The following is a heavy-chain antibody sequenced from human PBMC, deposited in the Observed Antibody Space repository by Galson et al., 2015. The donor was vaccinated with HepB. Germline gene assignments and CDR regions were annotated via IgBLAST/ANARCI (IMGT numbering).Heavy chain of an antibody. Sequence: SLRLSCAASGFTFSSYGMHWVRQAPGKGLEWVAVISYDGSNKYYADSVKGRFTISRDNSKNTLYLQMNSLRAEDTAVYYCAKDIGWMDHYYYYMDVWGKGTTVTVSS. CDR2: ISYDGSNK. D-gene: IGHD5-12*01. CDR3: AKDIGWMDHYYYYMDV. J-gene: IGHJ6*03. V-gene: IGHV3-30*18. CDR1: GFTFSSYG.